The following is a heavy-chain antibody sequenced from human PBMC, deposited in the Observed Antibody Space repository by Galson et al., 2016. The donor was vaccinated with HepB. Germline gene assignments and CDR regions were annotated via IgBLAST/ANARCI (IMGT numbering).Heavy chain of an antibody. Sequence: SETLSLTCTVSGGPVSTFYWTWIRQPPGKGLEWIGYFYFNGGTNYNPSLKSRVTLSVDTSKNEFSLRLTSVTVADTAVYFCASIGSLWTNGLDVWGQGTTVAVAS. CDR2: FYFNGGT. D-gene: IGHD3/OR15-3a*01. V-gene: IGHV4-4*09. CDR1: GGPVSTFY. J-gene: IGHJ6*02. CDR3: ASIGSLWTNGLDV.